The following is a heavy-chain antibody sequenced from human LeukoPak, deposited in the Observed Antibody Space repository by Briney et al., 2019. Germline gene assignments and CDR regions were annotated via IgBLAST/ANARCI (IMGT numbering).Heavy chain of an antibody. Sequence: GGSLRLSCAASGFTFSDYYMSWIRHAPGKGLEWVSYISSSSSYTNYADSVKGRFTISRDNAKNSLYLQMNSLRAEDTAVYYCAARPGEVAVPYDYWGQGTLVTVSS. CDR2: ISSSSSYT. CDR1: GFTFSDYY. J-gene: IGHJ4*02. D-gene: IGHD2-15*01. V-gene: IGHV3-11*03. CDR3: AARPGEVAVPYDY.